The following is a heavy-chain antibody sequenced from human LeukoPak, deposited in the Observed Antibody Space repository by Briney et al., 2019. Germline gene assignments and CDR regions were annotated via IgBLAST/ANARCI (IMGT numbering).Heavy chain of an antibody. V-gene: IGHV3-48*01. CDR1: GFTFSSYS. CDR2: ISSSSSTI. Sequence: PGGSLRLSCAASGFTFSSYSMNWVRQAPGKGLEWVSYISSSSSTIYYADSVKGRFTISRDNAKNSLYLQMNSLRAEDTAVYYCARALPYSNTRADYWGQGTLVTVSS. D-gene: IGHD4-11*01. J-gene: IGHJ4*02. CDR3: ARALPYSNTRADY.